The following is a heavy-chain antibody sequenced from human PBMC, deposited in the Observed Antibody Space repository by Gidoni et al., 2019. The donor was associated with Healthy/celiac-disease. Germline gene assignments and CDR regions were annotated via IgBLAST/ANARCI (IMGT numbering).Heavy chain of an antibody. CDR2: ISSNGGST. J-gene: IGHJ4*02. CDR3: VKAEGDTIFGVVIGALYFDY. V-gene: IGHV3-64D*06. CDR1: GFTFSSYA. Sequence: EVQLVESGGGLVQPGGSLRLSCSASGFTFSSYAMHWVRQAPGKGLEYVSAISSNGGSTYYADSVKGRFTISRDNSKNTLYLQMSSLRAEDTAVYYCVKAEGDTIFGVVIGALYFDYWGQGTLVTVSS. D-gene: IGHD3-3*01.